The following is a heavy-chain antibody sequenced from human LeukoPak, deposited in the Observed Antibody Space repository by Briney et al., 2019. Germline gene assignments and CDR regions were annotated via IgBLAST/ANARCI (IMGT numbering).Heavy chain of an antibody. J-gene: IGHJ4*02. CDR3: ARLTPVRFAVNTSKRTAFDY. V-gene: IGHV4-39*07. Sequence: PSETLSHTCTVSGVSNSSSNSYWGWIRQPPGKGLEWIGEMNHSGSTNYNPSRKSRVTISVHTSKNQFSRKLSSVTAAETAVYYCARLTPVRFAVNTSKRTAFDYWGEGTLVTVSS. CDR2: MNHSGST. CDR1: GVSNSSSNSY. D-gene: IGHD1-1*01.